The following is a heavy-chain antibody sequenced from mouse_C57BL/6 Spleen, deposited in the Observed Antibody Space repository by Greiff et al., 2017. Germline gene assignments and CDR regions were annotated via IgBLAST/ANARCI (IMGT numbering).Heavy chain of an antibody. CDR2: IYPGSGST. J-gene: IGHJ4*01. CDR1: GYTFTSYW. V-gene: IGHV1-55*01. D-gene: IGHD2-2*01. CDR3: ARGYGYPYYSAMDY. Sequence: VQLQQSGAELVKPGASVKMSCKASGYTFTSYWITWVKQRPGQGLEWIGDIYPGSGSTNYTEKFKSKATLTVDTSSSTAYLQLSSLTSEDSAVYYCARGYGYPYYSAMDYWGQGTSVTVSS.